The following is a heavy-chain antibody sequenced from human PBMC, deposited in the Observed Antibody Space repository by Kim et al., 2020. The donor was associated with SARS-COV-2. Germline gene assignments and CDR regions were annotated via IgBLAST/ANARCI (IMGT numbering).Heavy chain of an antibody. J-gene: IGHJ4*02. CDR2: INPNSGGT. D-gene: IGHD2-15*01. V-gene: IGHV1-2*02. CDR1: GYTFTGYY. Sequence: ASVKVSCKASGYTFTGYYMHWVRQAPGQGLEWMGWINPNSGGTNYAQKFQGRVTMTRDTSISTAYMELSRLRSDDTAVYYCAREGYCSGGSCYSGAPFWGQGTLVTVSS. CDR3: AREGYCSGGSCYSGAPF.